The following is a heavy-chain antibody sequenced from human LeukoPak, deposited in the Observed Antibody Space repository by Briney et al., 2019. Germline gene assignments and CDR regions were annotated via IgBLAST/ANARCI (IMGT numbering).Heavy chain of an antibody. CDR1: GGSISSYY. J-gene: IGHJ3*02. CDR2: IYTSGST. V-gene: IGHV4-4*07. CDR3: ARGTRGWIQLWLRDDAFDI. D-gene: IGHD5-18*01. Sequence: SETLSLTCTVSGGSISSYYWSWIRQPPGKGLEWIGRIYTSGSTNYNPSLKSRVTMSVDTSKNQFSLKLSSVTAADTAVYYCARGTRGWIQLWLRDDAFDIWGQGTMVTVSS.